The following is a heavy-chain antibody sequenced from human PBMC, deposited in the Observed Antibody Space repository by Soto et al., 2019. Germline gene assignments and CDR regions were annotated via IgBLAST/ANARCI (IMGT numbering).Heavy chain of an antibody. V-gene: IGHV3-21*01. Sequence: VGSLRLSCAASGFTFSSYSMNWVRQAPGKGLEWVSSISSSSSYIYYADSVKGRFTISRDNAKNSLYLQMNSLRAEDTAVYYCARVGGGYQLLHAFDIWGQGTMVTVSS. CDR2: ISSSSSYI. D-gene: IGHD2-2*01. CDR1: GFTFSSYS. J-gene: IGHJ3*02. CDR3: ARVGGGYQLLHAFDI.